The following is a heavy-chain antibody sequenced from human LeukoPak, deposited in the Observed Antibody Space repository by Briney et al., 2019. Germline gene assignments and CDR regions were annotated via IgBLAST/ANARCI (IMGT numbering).Heavy chain of an antibody. CDR3: ARESSSGLRDIGY. V-gene: IGHV1-46*01. D-gene: IGHD6-19*01. CDR2: INPSGGFT. J-gene: IGHJ4*02. CDR1: GYSFSTHW. Sequence: ASVKVSCKASGYSFSTHWMHWVRQAPGQGLEWMGIINPSGGFTSYAQKLQGRVTMTRDMSTSTVYMELSSLRSEDTAVYYCARESSSGLRDIGYWGQGTLVTVSS.